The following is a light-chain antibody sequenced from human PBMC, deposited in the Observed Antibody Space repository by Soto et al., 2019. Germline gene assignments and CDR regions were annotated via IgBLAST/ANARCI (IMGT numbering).Light chain of an antibody. J-gene: IGKJ5*01. CDR1: QSVSSSY. CDR2: GAS. V-gene: IGKV3-15*01. Sequence: EIVLTQSPGTLSLSPGERATLSCRASQSVSSSYLAWYQQKPGQAPRLFIYGASTRATGIPARFSGSGSGTEFSLTISSLQSQDFALYYCQQYNNWPPITFGQGTRLEIK. CDR3: QQYNNWPPIT.